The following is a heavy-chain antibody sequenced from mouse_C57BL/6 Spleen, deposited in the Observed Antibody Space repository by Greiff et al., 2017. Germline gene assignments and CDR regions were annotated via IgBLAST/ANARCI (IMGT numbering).Heavy chain of an antibody. CDR1: GFSFNTYA. CDR3: VSGAARHYAMDY. V-gene: IGHV10-1*01. J-gene: IGHJ4*01. D-gene: IGHD2-12*01. Sequence: GGGLVQPKGSLKLSCAASGFSFNTYAMNWVRQAPGKGLEWVARIRSKSNNYATYYADSVKDRFTISRDDSESMLYLQMNNLKTEDTAMYYCVSGAARHYAMDYWGQGTSVTVSS. CDR2: IRSKSNNYAT.